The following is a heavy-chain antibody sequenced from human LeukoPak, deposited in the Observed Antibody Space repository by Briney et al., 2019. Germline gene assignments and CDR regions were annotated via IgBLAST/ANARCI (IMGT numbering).Heavy chain of an antibody. CDR2: INPNGGGT. CDR3: ARENNSGWYRKAAFDY. D-gene: IGHD6-19*01. J-gene: IGHJ4*02. V-gene: IGHV1-2*02. CDR1: GYTFTGYY. Sequence: GASVKVSCKASGYTFTGYYMHWVRQTPGQGLEWVGWINPNGGGTNYAQKFQGRVTLTRDTSITTAYLEVTRLESDDTAIYLCARENNSGWYRKAAFDYWGQGALVTVTS.